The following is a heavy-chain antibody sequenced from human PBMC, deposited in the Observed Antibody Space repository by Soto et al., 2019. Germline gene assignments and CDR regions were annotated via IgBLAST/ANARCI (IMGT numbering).Heavy chain of an antibody. D-gene: IGHD2-8*02. CDR2: INHSGST. CDR3: ARDKITGLFDY. V-gene: IGHV4-39*07. Sequence: SETLSLTCTVSGGSLSSSSYYWGWISQPPGKGLEWIGEINHSGSTNYNPPLKSRVTISVDTSKNQFSLKLTSVTAADTAVYYCARDKITGLFDYWGQGTLVTVSS. J-gene: IGHJ4*02. CDR1: GGSLSSSSYY.